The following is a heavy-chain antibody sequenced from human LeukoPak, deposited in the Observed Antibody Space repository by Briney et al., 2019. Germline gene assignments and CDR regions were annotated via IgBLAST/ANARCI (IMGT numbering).Heavy chain of an antibody. Sequence: SETLSLTCDVSGDSISGSNWWNWVRQPPGKGLEWIGGIYHSGSTNYNPSLKSRVTMSVDKSKNQFSLKLSSVTAADTAVFYCVRRRYNYGFDSWGQGSLITVSS. CDR1: GDSISGSNW. D-gene: IGHD5-24*01. J-gene: IGHJ4*02. CDR2: IYHSGST. CDR3: VRRRYNYGFDS. V-gene: IGHV4-4*02.